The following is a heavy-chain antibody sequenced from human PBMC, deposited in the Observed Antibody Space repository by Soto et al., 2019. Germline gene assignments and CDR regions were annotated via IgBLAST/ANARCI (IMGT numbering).Heavy chain of an antibody. CDR3: ARHGLLPSTASWVSPGREVYFYYGMDV. V-gene: IGHV5-51*01. D-gene: IGHD1-1*01. CDR2: IYPGDSDT. J-gene: IGHJ6*02. Sequence: PGESLKISCKGSGYNFTNSWIGWVRQMPGKGLEWMGIIYPGDSDTIYSPSFQGQVTISADKFISTAFLQWNSLKASDTAMYFCARHGLLPSTASWVSPGREVYFYYGMDVWGQGTTVTVSS. CDR1: GYNFTNSW.